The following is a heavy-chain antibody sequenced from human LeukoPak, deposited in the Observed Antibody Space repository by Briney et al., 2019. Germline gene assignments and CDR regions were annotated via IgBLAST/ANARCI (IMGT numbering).Heavy chain of an antibody. J-gene: IGHJ4*02. CDR3: AKDFRVGATYFDY. CDR1: GFTFSSYG. CDR2: IWYDGSNK. D-gene: IGHD1-26*01. Sequence: VRSLRLSCAASGFTFSSYGMHWVRQAPGKGLEWVAVIWYDGSNKYYADSVKGRFTISRDNSKNTLYLQMNSLRAEDTAVYYSAKDFRVGATYFDYWGQRTLVTVSS. V-gene: IGHV3-33*06.